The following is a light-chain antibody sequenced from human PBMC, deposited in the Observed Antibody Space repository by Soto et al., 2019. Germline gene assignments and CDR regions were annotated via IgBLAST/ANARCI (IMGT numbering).Light chain of an antibody. V-gene: IGLV4-60*02. Sequence: QPVLTQSSSASASLGSSVKLTCTLSSGHSSYIIAWHQQQPGKAPRYLMKLEGSGSYNKGSGVPDRFSGSSSGADRYLTISXLQFEDEADYYCETWDSNTRVFGGGTKLTVL. CDR1: SGHSSYI. CDR2: LEGSGSY. J-gene: IGLJ3*02. CDR3: ETWDSNTRV.